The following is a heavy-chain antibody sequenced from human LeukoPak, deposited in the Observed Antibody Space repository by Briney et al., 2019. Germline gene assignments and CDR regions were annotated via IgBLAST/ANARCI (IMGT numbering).Heavy chain of an antibody. V-gene: IGHV3-7*01. CDR3: ARDDSSGWYYFDY. Sequence: GRSLRLSCAASGFSFSSYWMSWVRQAPGKGLEWVANVNQDGSEKNYVDSVKGRFTISRDNAKNSVNLQMNSLRVEDTAVYYCARDDSSGWYYFDYWGQGTLVTVSS. CDR2: VNQDGSEK. CDR1: GFSFSSYW. D-gene: IGHD6-19*01. J-gene: IGHJ4*02.